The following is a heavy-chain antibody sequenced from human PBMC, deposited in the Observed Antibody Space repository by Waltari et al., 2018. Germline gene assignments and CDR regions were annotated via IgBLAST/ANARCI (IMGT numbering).Heavy chain of an antibody. CDR2: VQRSGRT. J-gene: IGHJ4*02. V-gene: IGHV4-4*02. CDR3: ARDRGRGIYLDS. Sequence: QLQLQESGPGLVKPSGTLSLTCAVSGDSMSSTDWWSWVRQSPGKGLEWIGQVQRSGRTNYNPSFASRVTMSVDTATNHVSLKVTSATAADTSVYFCARDRGRGIYLDSWGQGTLVTVSP. CDR1: GDSMSSTDW. D-gene: IGHD2-15*01.